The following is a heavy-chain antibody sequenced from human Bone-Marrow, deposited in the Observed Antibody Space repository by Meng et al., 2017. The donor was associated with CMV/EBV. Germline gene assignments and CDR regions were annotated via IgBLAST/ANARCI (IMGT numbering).Heavy chain of an antibody. CDR2: INPNSGGT. V-gene: IGHV1-2*02. J-gene: IGHJ6*01. Sequence: ASAKVSCKASGYTFTGYYMHWVRQAPGQGLEWMGWINPNSGGTNYAQKFQGRVTMTRDTSISTAYMELSRLRSDDTSVYYGARDLALLWFGELSPYYYGMDVWGQGTTVTFSS. D-gene: IGHD3-10*01. CDR3: ARDLALLWFGELSPYYYGMDV. CDR1: GYTFTGYY.